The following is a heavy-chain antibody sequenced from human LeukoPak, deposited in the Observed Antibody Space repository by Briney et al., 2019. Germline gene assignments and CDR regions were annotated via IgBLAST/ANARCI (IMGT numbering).Heavy chain of an antibody. Sequence: SETLSLTCTVSGGSISSYYWSWIRHPPGKGLGGIGYIYYSGSTNYNPSLKSRVTISVDTSKNQFSLKLSSVTAADTAVYYCASVAVAGNYYFDYWGQGTLVTVSS. V-gene: IGHV4-59*08. CDR1: GGSISSYY. CDR3: ASVAVAGNYYFDY. CDR2: IYYSGST. J-gene: IGHJ4*02. D-gene: IGHD6-19*01.